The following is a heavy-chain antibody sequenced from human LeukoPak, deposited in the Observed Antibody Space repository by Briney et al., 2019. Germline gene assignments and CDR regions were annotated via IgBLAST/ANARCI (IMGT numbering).Heavy chain of an antibody. Sequence: GGSLRLSCAASRFTFSTYTMNWVRQAPGKGLEWVSSISSSSSYIYYEDSVKGRFTISRNNAKNSLYLQMNTLRAENTAVYYCARDRTTVTNFDYGGQGTLATVSS. V-gene: IGHV3-21*01. D-gene: IGHD4-17*01. CDR2: ISSSSSYI. CDR3: ARDRTTVTNFDY. CDR1: RFTFSTYT. J-gene: IGHJ4*02.